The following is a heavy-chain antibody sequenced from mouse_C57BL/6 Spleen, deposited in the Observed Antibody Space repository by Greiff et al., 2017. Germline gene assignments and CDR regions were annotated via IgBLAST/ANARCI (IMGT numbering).Heavy chain of an antibody. D-gene: IGHD2-5*01. CDR2: INPSNGGT. CDR1: GYTFTSYW. J-gene: IGHJ4*01. CDR3: ARSSRNYDYAMDY. Sequence: VQLQQPGTELVKPGASVKLSCKASGYTFTSYWMHWVKQRPGQGLEWIGNINPSNGGTNYNEKFKSKATLTVDKSSSTAYMQLSSLTSEDSAVYYCARSSRNYDYAMDYWGQGTSVTVSS. V-gene: IGHV1-53*01.